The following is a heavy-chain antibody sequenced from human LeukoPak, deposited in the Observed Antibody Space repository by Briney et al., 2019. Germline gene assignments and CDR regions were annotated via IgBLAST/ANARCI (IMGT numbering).Heavy chain of an antibody. CDR3: ARHYDFWSGYWYNWFDP. Sequence: SETLSLTCTVSGGSISSYYWSWIRQPPGKGLEWIGYIYYSGSTNYNPSLKSRVTISVDTSKNQSSLKLSSVTAADTAVYYCARHYDFWSGYWYNWFDPWGQGTLVTVSS. D-gene: IGHD3-3*01. CDR2: IYYSGST. V-gene: IGHV4-59*01. J-gene: IGHJ5*02. CDR1: GGSISSYY.